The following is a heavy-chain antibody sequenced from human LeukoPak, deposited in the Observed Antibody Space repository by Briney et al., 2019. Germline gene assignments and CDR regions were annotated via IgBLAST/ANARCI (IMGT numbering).Heavy chain of an antibody. V-gene: IGHV3-30*02. CDR1: GFIFRNYG. Sequence: GGSLRLSCAASGFIFRNYGMHWVRQAPGKGLEWVAFLRNDESEVFYADSVKGRFTISRDNSKNTLYLQMSSLRHQDAAVYYCVKDTGRGDFWGQGTQVTVSS. J-gene: IGHJ4*02. CDR2: LRNDESEV. CDR3: VKDTGRGDF. D-gene: IGHD1-14*01.